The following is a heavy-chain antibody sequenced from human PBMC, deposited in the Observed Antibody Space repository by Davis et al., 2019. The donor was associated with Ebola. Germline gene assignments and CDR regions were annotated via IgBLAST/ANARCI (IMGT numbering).Heavy chain of an antibody. J-gene: IGHJ6*02. CDR1: GYTLTEFS. CDR2: INPSGGST. Sequence: AASVKVSCKVSGYTLTEFSMHWVRQAPGQGLEWMGIINPSGGSTSYAQKFQGRVTMTRDTSTSTVYMELSSLRSEDTAVYYCAKEDIVVVVAATDLYYYGMDVWGQGTTVTVSS. CDR3: AKEDIVVVVAATDLYYYGMDV. D-gene: IGHD2-15*01. V-gene: IGHV1-46*03.